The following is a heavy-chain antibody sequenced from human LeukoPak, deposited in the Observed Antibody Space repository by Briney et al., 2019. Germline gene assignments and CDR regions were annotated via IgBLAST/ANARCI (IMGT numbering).Heavy chain of an antibody. D-gene: IGHD3-22*01. Sequence: GGSRRLAWVVAGFSSSRSAMSWVRLAAGKGLGWVSGISGSGGHTYYTDSVKGGFTISRNNSKTTVSLQMNRLTTDDTAVYYCAKEGRLTVAAVVVENYFDFWGQGTPVIV. CDR3: AKEGRLTVAAVVVENYFDF. J-gene: IGHJ4*02. V-gene: IGHV3-23*01. CDR1: GFSSSRSA. CDR2: ISGSGGHT.